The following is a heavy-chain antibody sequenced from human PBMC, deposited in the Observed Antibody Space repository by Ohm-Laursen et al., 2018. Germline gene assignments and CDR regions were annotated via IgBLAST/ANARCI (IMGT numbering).Heavy chain of an antibody. CDR3: ARGGYYYDPTWDY. CDR2: LYYSGTT. V-gene: IGHV4-28*03. D-gene: IGHD3-22*01. CDR1: GLSISNSNW. Sequence: SDTLSLTCDVSGLSISNSNWWGWIRQPPGKGLEWVGYLYYSGTTYYNPSLKSRVTMSVDTSKNQFSVKLTSVTAVDTAVYYCARGGYYYDPTWDYWGQGTLVTVSS. J-gene: IGHJ4*02.